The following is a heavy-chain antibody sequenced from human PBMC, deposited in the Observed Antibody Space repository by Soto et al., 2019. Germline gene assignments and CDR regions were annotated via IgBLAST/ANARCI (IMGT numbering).Heavy chain of an antibody. V-gene: IGHV4-39*01. J-gene: IGHJ6*03. Sequence: SETLSLTCTVSGGSTSSSSYYWGWIRQPPGKGLEWIGSIYYSGSTYYNPSLKSRVTISVDTSKNQFSLKLSSVTAADTAVYYCARQYHSSRLLYYYYYMDVWGKGTTVTVSS. CDR1: GGSTSSSSYY. D-gene: IGHD6-13*01. CDR2: IYYSGST. CDR3: ARQYHSSRLLYYYYYMDV.